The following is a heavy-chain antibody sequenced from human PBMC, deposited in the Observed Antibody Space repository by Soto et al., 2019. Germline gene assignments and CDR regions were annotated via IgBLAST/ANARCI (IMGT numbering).Heavy chain of an antibody. V-gene: IGHV3-7*01. CDR2: IKQDGSEK. J-gene: IGHJ4*02. CDR1: GFTFSSYW. D-gene: IGHD5-12*01. Sequence: GSLRLSCAASGFTFSSYWMSWVRQAPGKGLEWVANIKQDGSEKYYVDSVKGRFTISRDNAKNSLYLQMNSLRAEDTAVYYCARVYSGYDSNFDYWGQGTLVTVSS. CDR3: ARVYSGYDSNFDY.